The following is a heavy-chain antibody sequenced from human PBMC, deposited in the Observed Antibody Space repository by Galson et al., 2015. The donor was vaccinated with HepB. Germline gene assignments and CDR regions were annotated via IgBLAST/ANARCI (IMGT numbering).Heavy chain of an antibody. CDR2: IVVGSGNT. Sequence: SVKVSCKASGFTFSSSTMQWVRQARGQRLEWIGWIVVGSGNTNYAQKFQERDTITRDVSLNTAYMELSSLRSEDTAVYYCAAHYDSSGYRFYYYYGMDVWGQGTTVTVSS. CDR3: AAHYDSSGYRFYYYYGMDV. V-gene: IGHV1-58*02. J-gene: IGHJ6*02. CDR1: GFTFSSST. D-gene: IGHD3-22*01.